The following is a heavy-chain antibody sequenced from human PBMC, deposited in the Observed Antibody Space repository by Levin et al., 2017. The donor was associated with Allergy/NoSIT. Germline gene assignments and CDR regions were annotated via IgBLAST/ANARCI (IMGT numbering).Heavy chain of an antibody. CDR2: ISYDGSNK. D-gene: IGHD6-19*01. Sequence: PGGSLRLSCAASGFPFSSFGMHWVRQAPGKGLEWVAVISYDGSNKNYGDSVKGRFTISRDNSKNTLYLQMNSLRAEDTAVYYCAKRLTDKWLTQEWGQGTLVTVSS. CDR3: AKRLTDKWLTQE. V-gene: IGHV3-30*18. CDR1: GFPFSSFG. J-gene: IGHJ4*02.